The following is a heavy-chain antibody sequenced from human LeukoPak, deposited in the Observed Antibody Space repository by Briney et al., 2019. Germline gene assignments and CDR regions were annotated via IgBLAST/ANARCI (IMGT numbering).Heavy chain of an antibody. CDR2: IIPIFGTA. Sequence: SVKVSCKASGGTFSSYAISWVRQAPGQGLEWMGGIIPIFGTANYAQKFQGRVTITADESTSTAYMELSSLRSEDTAVYYCARVWSPRRYYDSSGFFDIWGQGTMVTVSS. CDR1: GGTFSSYA. J-gene: IGHJ3*02. CDR3: ARVWSPRRYYDSSGFFDI. D-gene: IGHD3-22*01. V-gene: IGHV1-69*13.